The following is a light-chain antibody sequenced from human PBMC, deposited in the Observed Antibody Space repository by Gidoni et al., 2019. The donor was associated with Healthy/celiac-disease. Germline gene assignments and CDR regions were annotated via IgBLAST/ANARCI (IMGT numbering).Light chain of an antibody. CDR3: QQYGRSTYT. J-gene: IGKJ2*01. Sequence: EIVLSQPPGTPSLSPGERAPRSCRASQSITSSYLVGYQQKPGQAPRLLIYGASSRATGIPDRFSGSGSGTDVTLTISRLEPEDYAVYYCQQYGRSTYTFGQGTKLEIK. CDR2: GAS. CDR1: QSITSSY. V-gene: IGKV3-20*01.